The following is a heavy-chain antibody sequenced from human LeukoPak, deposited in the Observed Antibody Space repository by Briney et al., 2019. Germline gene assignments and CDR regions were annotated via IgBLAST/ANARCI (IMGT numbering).Heavy chain of an antibody. CDR1: GFTFDDYG. Sequence: GGSLRLSCAASGFTFDDYGMSWVRQAPGKGLEWVSGINWNGGSTSHADSVKGRFTISRDNAKNSLYLQMNSLRAEDTALYYCARGEGYCSSTSCPYAFDIWGQGTMVTVSS. V-gene: IGHV3-20*04. CDR3: ARGEGYCSSTSCPYAFDI. D-gene: IGHD2-2*01. J-gene: IGHJ3*02. CDR2: INWNGGST.